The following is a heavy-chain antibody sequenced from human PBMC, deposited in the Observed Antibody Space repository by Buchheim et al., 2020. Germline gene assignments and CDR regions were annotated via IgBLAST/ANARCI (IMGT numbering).Heavy chain of an antibody. Sequence: EVQLVESGGGLVQPGGSLRLSCAASGFTVSNNYINWIRQAPGKGLEWVSAISGSGGSTYYADSVKGRFTISRDNAKNTLYLQMNSLRAEDTAVYYCGTVTTGYWGQGTL. D-gene: IGHD4-17*01. J-gene: IGHJ4*02. CDR2: SGSGGST. CDR3: GTVTTGY. CDR1: GFTVSNNY. V-gene: IGHV3-23*04.